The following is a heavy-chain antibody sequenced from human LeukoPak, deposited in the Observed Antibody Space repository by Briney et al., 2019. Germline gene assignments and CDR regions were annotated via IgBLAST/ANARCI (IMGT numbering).Heavy chain of an antibody. CDR2: IVGSGGST. V-gene: IGHV3-23*01. CDR1: GFXFSSYA. D-gene: IGHD2-15*01. J-gene: IGHJ4*02. CDR3: AKLGLYCSGGYCYSQYYFDY. Sequence: GALRLSCAASGFXFSSYAMGWVRQAPGKGLEWVSVIVGSGGSTYYADSVKGRFTISRDNSKNTLYLQMNSLRAEDTAAYYCAKLGLYCSGGYCYSQYYFDYWGQGTLVTVSS.